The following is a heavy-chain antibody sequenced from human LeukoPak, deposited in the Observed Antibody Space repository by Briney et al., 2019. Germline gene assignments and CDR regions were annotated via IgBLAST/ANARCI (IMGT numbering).Heavy chain of an antibody. CDR1: GFTFSSYW. V-gene: IGHV3-74*01. Sequence: GALRLSCAASGFTFSSYWMHWVRQAPGKGLVWVSRINGDGSSTSYADSVKGRFTISRDNAKNTLYLQMNSLRAEDTAVYYCARDGDGSSRFDYWGQGTLVTVSS. CDR3: ARDGDGSSRFDY. J-gene: IGHJ4*02. D-gene: IGHD6-13*01. CDR2: INGDGSST.